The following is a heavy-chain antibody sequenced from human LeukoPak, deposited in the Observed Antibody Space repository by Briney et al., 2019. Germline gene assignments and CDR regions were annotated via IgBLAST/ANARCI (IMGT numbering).Heavy chain of an antibody. D-gene: IGHD1-7*01. J-gene: IGHJ5*02. CDR1: GYTFTGYY. Sequence: ASVKVSCKASGYTFTGYYMHWVRQAPGQGLEWMGWINPNSGGTNYAQKFQGRVTMTRDTSISTAYMELSRLRSDDTAVYYRARGAIELELPLDPWGQGTLVTVSS. CDR2: INPNSGGT. V-gene: IGHV1-2*02. CDR3: ARGAIELELPLDP.